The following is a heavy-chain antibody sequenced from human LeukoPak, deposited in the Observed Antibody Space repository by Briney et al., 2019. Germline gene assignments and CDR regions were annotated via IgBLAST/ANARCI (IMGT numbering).Heavy chain of an antibody. J-gene: IGHJ4*02. D-gene: IGHD6-13*01. CDR1: GGSISSGDYY. V-gene: IGHV4-30-4*01. Sequence: SETLSLTCTVSGGSISSGDYYWSWIRQPPVKGLEWIGYIYYSGSTYYNPSLKSRVTISVDTSKNQFSLKLSSVTAADTAVYYCARVSLPSSSWYIDYWGQGTLVTVSS. CDR3: ARVSLPSSSWYIDY. CDR2: IYYSGST.